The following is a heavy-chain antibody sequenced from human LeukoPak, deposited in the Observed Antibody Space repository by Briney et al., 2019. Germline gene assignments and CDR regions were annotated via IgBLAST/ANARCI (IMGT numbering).Heavy chain of an antibody. CDR2: ISAYNGNT. CDR3: ARTPDYGDSTCFDY. Sequence: ASVKVSCKASGYTFTSYGISWVRHAPGQGLELMGWISAYNGNTNYAQKLQGRVTMTTDTSTSTAYMELRSLRSDDTAVYYCARTPDYGDSTCFDYWGQGTLVTVSS. J-gene: IGHJ4*02. D-gene: IGHD4-17*01. CDR1: GYTFTSYG. V-gene: IGHV1-18*01.